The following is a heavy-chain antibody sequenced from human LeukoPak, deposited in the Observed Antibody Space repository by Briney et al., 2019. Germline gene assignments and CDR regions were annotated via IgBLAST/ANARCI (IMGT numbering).Heavy chain of an antibody. D-gene: IGHD6-19*01. CDR2: LSGSGITT. CDR1: GFTFSNSA. J-gene: IGHJ4*01. V-gene: IGHV3-23*01. Sequence: GGSLRLSCAASGFTFSNSAMSWVRQAPGKGLEWVSTLSGSGITTYYADSVKGRFTISRDNSKNTLYLQMNSLRDEDTAVYYCAKGIYSSGWSYFDYWGHGTLVTVSS. CDR3: AKGIYSSGWSYFDY.